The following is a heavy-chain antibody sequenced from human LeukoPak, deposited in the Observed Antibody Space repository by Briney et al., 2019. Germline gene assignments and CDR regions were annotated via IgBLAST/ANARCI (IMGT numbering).Heavy chain of an antibody. V-gene: IGHV4-39*07. CDR2: INHSGST. D-gene: IGHD2-2*01. CDR1: GGSISSSSYY. CDR3: ARFLSVVPAATWFDP. Sequence: SETLSLTCTVSGGSISSSSYYWSWIRQPPGKGLEWIGEINHSGSTNYNPSLKSRVTISVDTSKNQFSLKLSSVTAADTAVYYCARFLSVVPAATWFDPWGQGTLVTVSS. J-gene: IGHJ5*02.